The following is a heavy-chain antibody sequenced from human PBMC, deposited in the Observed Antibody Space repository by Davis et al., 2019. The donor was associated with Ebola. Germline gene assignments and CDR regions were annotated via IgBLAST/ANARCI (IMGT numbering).Heavy chain of an antibody. V-gene: IGHV4-34*01. CDR1: ASPSSAYY. J-gene: IGHJ4*02. D-gene: IGHD3-9*01. CDR2: FNHSRST. CDR3: ARTPGDRTIFRQYYFDY. Sequence: SETLSLTFAVYASPSSAYYWSWIRQPPGNGLEWIAEFNHSRSTNYNPSLNSRVTISVDTSKNQFSLKLSSVTAADPAVYYCARTPGDRTIFRQYYFDYWGQGTLVTVSS.